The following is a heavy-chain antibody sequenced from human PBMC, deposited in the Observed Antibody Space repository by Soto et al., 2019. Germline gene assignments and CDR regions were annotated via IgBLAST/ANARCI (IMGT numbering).Heavy chain of an antibody. CDR1: GDAFTRND. D-gene: IGHD2-8*01. V-gene: IGHV1-8*01. CDR3: ARRSQWANFDY. J-gene: IGHJ4*02. CDR2: MDPNSGNT. Sequence: AAVKVYWEACGDAFTRNDRNWVRQATGQGLEWMGWMDPNSGNTGYAQKFQGRVTMTRNTSISTAYMELSSLRSEDTAVYYCARRSQWANFDYWGQGTLVTVSS.